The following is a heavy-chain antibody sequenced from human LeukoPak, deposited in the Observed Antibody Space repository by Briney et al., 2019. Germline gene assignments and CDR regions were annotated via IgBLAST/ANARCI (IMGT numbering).Heavy chain of an antibody. CDR3: ARRGYSYPYYYYYMDV. J-gene: IGHJ6*03. Sequence: GESLKIPCKGSGYRFTSSWIAWVRQMPGKGLEWMGIIYPGDSDTRYSPSFQGQVTISADKSISTAYLQWSSLKASDTAMYYCARRGYSYPYYYYYMDVWGKGTTVTVSS. V-gene: IGHV5-51*01. CDR2: IYPGDSDT. CDR1: GYRFTSSW. D-gene: IGHD5-18*01.